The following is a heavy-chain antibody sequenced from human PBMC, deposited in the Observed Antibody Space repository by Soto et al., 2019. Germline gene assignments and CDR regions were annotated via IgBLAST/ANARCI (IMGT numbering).Heavy chain of an antibody. CDR1: GFTFSSYW. D-gene: IGHD3-16*01. V-gene: IGHV3-74*01. J-gene: IGHJ4*02. CDR3: ARGGGGRGGY. CDR2: INEDGSTI. Sequence: EVQLVESGGGLVQPGGSLRLSCAASGFTFSSYWMHWVRQAPGKGLVWVSRINEDGSTINYADSVKGRFTISRDNAKKSWYWKKKSRGAENAVLSYWARGGGGRGGYWGQGTLVTVSS.